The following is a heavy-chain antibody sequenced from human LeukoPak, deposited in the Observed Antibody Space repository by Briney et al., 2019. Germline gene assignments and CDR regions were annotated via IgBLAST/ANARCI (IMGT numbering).Heavy chain of an antibody. CDR2: INHSGST. CDR1: GGSFSGYY. Sequence: SETLSLTCAVYGGSFSGYYWSWIRQPPGKGLEWIGEINHSGSTNYNPSLKSRVTISVDTSKNQFSLKLSSVTAADTAVYYCARCRLSYFHYFDYWGQGTLVTVSS. J-gene: IGHJ4*02. D-gene: IGHD2/OR15-2a*01. V-gene: IGHV4-34*01. CDR3: ARCRLSYFHYFDY.